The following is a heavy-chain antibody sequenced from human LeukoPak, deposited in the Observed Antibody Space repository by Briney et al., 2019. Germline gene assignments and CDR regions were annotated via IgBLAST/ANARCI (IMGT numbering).Heavy chain of an antibody. V-gene: IGHV4-59*08. CDR1: GGSISSYY. J-gene: IGHJ3*02. CDR3: ARQSGSYYRDAFDI. CDR2: IYYSGST. D-gene: IGHD1-26*01. Sequence: LETLSLTCTVSGGSISSYYWSWIRQPPGKGLEWIGYIYYSGSTNYNPSLKSRVTISVDTSKNQFSLKLSSVTAADTAVYYCARQSGSYYRDAFDIWGQGTMVTVSS.